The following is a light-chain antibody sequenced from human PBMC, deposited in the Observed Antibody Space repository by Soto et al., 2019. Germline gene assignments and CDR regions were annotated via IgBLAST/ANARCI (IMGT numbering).Light chain of an antibody. J-gene: IGLJ2*01. CDR3: AAWDDDLHVWL. CDR2: SSN. CDR1: DSNIGSTA. Sequence: QSVLTQPHSVSATPGQGVTLSCSGGDSNIGSTAVNWYQQVPGTDPKLLIYSSNQRPSGVPDRISGSKSGTSASLAISGLQYEDEADYYCAAWDDDLHVWLFGGGTKVTVL. V-gene: IGLV1-44*01.